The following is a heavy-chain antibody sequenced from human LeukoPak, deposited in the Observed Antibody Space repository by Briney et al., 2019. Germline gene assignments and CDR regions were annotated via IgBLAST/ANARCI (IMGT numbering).Heavy chain of an antibody. CDR2: IYPGDSDT. Sequence: GESLKISCKVSGYTFTRYWIGWVRQMPGKGLEWMGIIYPGDSDTRYSPSFQGQVTISADKSISTAYLQWSSLKASDTAMYYCARQRRYYDSSGYYDAFDIWGQGTMVTVSS. CDR1: GYTFTRYW. V-gene: IGHV5-51*01. D-gene: IGHD3-22*01. CDR3: ARQRRYYDSSGYYDAFDI. J-gene: IGHJ3*02.